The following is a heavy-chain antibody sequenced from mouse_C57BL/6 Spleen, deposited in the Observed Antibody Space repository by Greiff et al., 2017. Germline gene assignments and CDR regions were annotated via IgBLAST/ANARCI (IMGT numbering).Heavy chain of an antibody. CDR2: IDPNSGGT. D-gene: IGHD1-1*01. V-gene: IGHV1-72*01. J-gene: IGHJ2*01. CDR3: AGHGVYY. Sequence: QVQLKQPGAELVKPGASVKLSCKASGYTFTSYWMHWVKQRPGRGPEWIGRIDPNSGGTKYNEKFKSKDILTVDKPSSTAYMKLISLTSEDSAVYYCAGHGVYYWGQGTTLTVSS. CDR1: GYTFTSYW.